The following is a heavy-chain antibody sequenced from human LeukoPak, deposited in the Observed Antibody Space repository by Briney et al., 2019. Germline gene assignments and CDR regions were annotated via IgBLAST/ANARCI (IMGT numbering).Heavy chain of an antibody. CDR1: GYTFTGYY. J-gene: IGHJ3*02. D-gene: IGHD1-14*01. CDR2: INPNSGGT. CDR3: AKPYMTGDAFDI. V-gene: IGHV1-2*02. Sequence: ASVKVSCKASGYTFTGYYMHWVRQAPGQGLEWMGWINPNSGGTNYAQKFQGRATMTRDTSISTAYMELSRLRSDDTAVYYCAKPYMTGDAFDIWGQGTMVTVSS.